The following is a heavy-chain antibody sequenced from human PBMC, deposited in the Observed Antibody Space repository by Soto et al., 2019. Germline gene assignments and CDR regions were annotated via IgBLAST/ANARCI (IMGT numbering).Heavy chain of an antibody. CDR1: GGTFSSYA. Sequence: GASVKVSCKASGGTFSSYAISWVRQAPGQGLEWMGGIIPIFGTANYAQKFQGRVTITADESTSTAYMELSSLRSEDTAVYYCARGAVVVVPAAINYYYYGMDVWGQGTTVTVSS. CDR2: IIPIFGTA. CDR3: ARGAVVVVPAAINYYYYGMDV. J-gene: IGHJ6*02. D-gene: IGHD2-2*01. V-gene: IGHV1-69*13.